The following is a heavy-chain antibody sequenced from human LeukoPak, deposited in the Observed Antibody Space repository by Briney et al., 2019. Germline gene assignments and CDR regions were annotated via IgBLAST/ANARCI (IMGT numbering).Heavy chain of an antibody. V-gene: IGHV4-39*07. CDR3: ARGYNGIAAAGTVFDY. CDR1: DGAISSSSYY. CDR2: FYYSGST. D-gene: IGHD6-13*01. J-gene: IGHJ4*02. Sequence: SETLSLTCTVSDGAISSSSYYWGWIRQPPGKGLEWIGSFYYSGSTFYNPSLKSRVTISVDTSKNQFSLKLSSVTAADTAVYYCARGYNGIAAAGTVFDYWGQGTLVTVSS.